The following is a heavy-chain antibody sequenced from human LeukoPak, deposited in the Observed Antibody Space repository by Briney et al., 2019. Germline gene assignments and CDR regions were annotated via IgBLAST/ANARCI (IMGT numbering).Heavy chain of an antibody. CDR2: INHSGST. CDR3: ARDRGYGDYYHYYMDV. J-gene: IGHJ6*03. CDR1: GGSFSGYY. Sequence: PSETLSLTCAVYGGSFSGYYWSWIRQPPGKGLEWIGEINHSGSTNYNPSLKSRVTISVDTSKNQFSLKLSSVTAADTAVYYCARDRGYGDYYHYYMDVWGKGTTVTVSS. V-gene: IGHV4-34*01. D-gene: IGHD4-17*01.